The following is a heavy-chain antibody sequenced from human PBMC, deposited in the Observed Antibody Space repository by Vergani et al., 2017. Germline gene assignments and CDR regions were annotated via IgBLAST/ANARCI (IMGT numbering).Heavy chain of an antibody. CDR3: ARDRGRHYPSSRSYPWFDP. V-gene: IGHV4-59*02. D-gene: IGHD3-10*01. CDR2: IDSSGST. J-gene: IGHJ5*02. CDR1: GASVSGYY. Sequence: QVQLQESGPGLVKPSETLSLTCAVSGASVSGYYWSWIRQPPGKGLEWIGFIDSSGSTNYNPSLKTRVTISVDMSKNQFSLKLSSVTAADTAVYYCARDRGRHYPSSRSYPWFDPWGQGTRVTVSS.